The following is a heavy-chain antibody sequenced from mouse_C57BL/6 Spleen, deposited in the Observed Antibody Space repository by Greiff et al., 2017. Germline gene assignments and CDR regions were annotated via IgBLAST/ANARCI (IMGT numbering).Heavy chain of an antibody. D-gene: IGHD2-3*01. V-gene: IGHV1-80*01. CDR2: IYPGDGDT. J-gene: IGHJ4*01. CDR1: GYAFSSYW. CDR3: ARYHDGYVYYAMDY. Sequence: VKLVESGAELVKPGASVKISCKASGYAFSSYWMNWVKQRPGKGLEWIGQIYPGDGDTNYNGKFKGKATLTADKSSSTAYMQLSSLTSEDSAVYFCARYHDGYVYYAMDYWGQGTSVTVSS.